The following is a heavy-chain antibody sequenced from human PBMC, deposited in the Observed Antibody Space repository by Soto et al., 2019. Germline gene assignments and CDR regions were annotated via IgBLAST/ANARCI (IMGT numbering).Heavy chain of an antibody. CDR2: ISPHNFNT. CDR1: GYTFTHFY. CDR3: ARDEGGYDILTGYYKAHHFDY. V-gene: IGHV1-18*01. Sequence: ASVKVSCKASGYTFTHFYITWVRQAPGQGLEWMGAISPHNFNTNYAQKFRGRVTLTTEKSTDTAYMDLRSLTSDDTAVYYCARDEGGYDILTGYYKAHHFDYWGQGVPVTVSS. J-gene: IGHJ4*02. D-gene: IGHD3-9*01.